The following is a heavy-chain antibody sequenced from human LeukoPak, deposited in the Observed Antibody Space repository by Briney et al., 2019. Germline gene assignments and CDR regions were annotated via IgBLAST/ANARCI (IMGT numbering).Heavy chain of an antibody. J-gene: IGHJ4*02. D-gene: IGHD3-22*01. Sequence: SETLSLTCTVSGGSISSYYWSWIRQPPGKGLEWIGYIYTSGSTNYNPSLKSRVTISVDTSKSQFSLKLSSVTAADTAVYYCARRRNYYDSSGYYYDYWGQGTLVTVSS. V-gene: IGHV4-4*09. CDR1: GGSISSYY. CDR2: IYTSGST. CDR3: ARRRNYYDSSGYYYDY.